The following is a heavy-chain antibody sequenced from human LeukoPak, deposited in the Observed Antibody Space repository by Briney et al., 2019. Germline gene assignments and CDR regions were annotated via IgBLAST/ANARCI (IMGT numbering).Heavy chain of an antibody. CDR2: IYTSGST. CDR3: ARGEKTNYGSGSLLSY. Sequence: NPSETLSLTCTVSGGSISSYYWSWIRQPPGKGLEWIGYIYTSGSTNYNPSLKSRVTISVDTSKNQFSLKLSSVTAADTAVYYCARGEKTNYGSGSLLSYWGQGTLVTVSS. CDR1: GGSISSYY. J-gene: IGHJ4*02. D-gene: IGHD3-10*01. V-gene: IGHV4-4*09.